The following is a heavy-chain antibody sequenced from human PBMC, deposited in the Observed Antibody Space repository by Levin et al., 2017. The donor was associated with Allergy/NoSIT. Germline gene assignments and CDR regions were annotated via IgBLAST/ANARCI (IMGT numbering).Heavy chain of an antibody. CDR2: LYDNGRT. D-gene: IGHD6-19*01. V-gene: IGHV4-59*01. CDR1: GDSISGYH. CDR3: ARDQGTSGWYGWIDR. Sequence: ETLSLTCTVSGDSISGYHWNWLRQPPGKELEWIGCLYDNGRTKYNPSLRSRATISVDATKNQFSLKLSSVTAADTAVYYCARDQGTSGWYGWIDRWGQGTLVTVSS. J-gene: IGHJ5*02.